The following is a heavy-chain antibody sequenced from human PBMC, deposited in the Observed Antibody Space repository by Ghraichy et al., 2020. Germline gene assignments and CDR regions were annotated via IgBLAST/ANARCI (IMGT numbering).Heavy chain of an antibody. CDR1: GFTFSNFG. D-gene: IGHD3-10*01. Sequence: GGSLRLSCAASGFTFSNFGMHWVRQAPGKGLEWVAVIWNDGSNKYYADSVKGRFTISRDNSKNTLFLQMNSLRAEDTAVYYCARAGLWCGELGAFDIWGQGTMVTVS. V-gene: IGHV3-33*01. CDR3: ARAGLWCGELGAFDI. J-gene: IGHJ3*02. CDR2: IWNDGSNK.